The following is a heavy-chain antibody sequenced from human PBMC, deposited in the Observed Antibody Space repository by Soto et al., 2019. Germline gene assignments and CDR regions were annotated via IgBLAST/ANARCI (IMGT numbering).Heavy chain of an antibody. CDR1: GGSISSYY. CDR3: ARFNWYFDL. V-gene: IGHV4-59*08. CDR2: LYYSGST. J-gene: IGHJ2*01. Sequence: QVQLQESGPGLVKPSETLSLTCTVSGGSISSYYWSWIRQPPGKGLEWIGYLYYSGSTNYNPSLTSRVTISVETSKNQFSLKLSSVTAADTAVYYCARFNWYFDLWGRGTLVTVSS.